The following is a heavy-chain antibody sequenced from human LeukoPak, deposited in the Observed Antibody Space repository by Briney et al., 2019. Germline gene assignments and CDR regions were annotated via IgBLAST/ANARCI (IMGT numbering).Heavy chain of an antibody. D-gene: IGHD5-24*01. CDR1: GFTVSSNY. V-gene: IGHV3-69-1*01. J-gene: IGHJ4*02. CDR2: ISTSNYI. Sequence: GGSLRLSCAASGFTVSSNYMNWVRQAPGKGLEWVSSISTSNYIFYADSVRGRFTISRDNARNSLSLQMNSLRAEDTAVYYCARSRDDYNNIPFDYWGQGTLVTVSS. CDR3: ARSRDDYNNIPFDY.